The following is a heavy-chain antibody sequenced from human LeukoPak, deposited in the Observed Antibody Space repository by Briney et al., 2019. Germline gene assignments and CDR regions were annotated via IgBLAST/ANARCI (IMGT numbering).Heavy chain of an antibody. J-gene: IGHJ6*02. V-gene: IGHV3-23*01. CDR3: ARDGYCSGGSCSYYYYYGMDV. Sequence: GGSLRLSCAASGFTFSSYVMSWVRQAPGKGLEWVSNIGGSVGSMFCAASVKGRFTISRDNSKNTLYLQMNSLRAEDTAVYYCARDGYCSGGSCSYYYYYGMDVWGQGTTVTVSS. D-gene: IGHD2-15*01. CDR1: GFTFSSYV. CDR2: IGGSVGSM.